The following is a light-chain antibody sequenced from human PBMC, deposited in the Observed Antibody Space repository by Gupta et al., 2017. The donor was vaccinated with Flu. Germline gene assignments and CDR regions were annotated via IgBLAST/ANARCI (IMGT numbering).Light chain of an antibody. Sequence: DIQMTQSPSSLSASVGDRVTITCRASQTISSYLNWYQHKPGKAPKVLIYAASSLQSGVPSRFSGGGSGTDFTLTISSLQPEDFATYYCQQSYTTPPTFGQGTKLEIK. V-gene: IGKV1-39*01. CDR1: QTISSY. J-gene: IGKJ2*01. CDR3: QQSYTTPPT. CDR2: AAS.